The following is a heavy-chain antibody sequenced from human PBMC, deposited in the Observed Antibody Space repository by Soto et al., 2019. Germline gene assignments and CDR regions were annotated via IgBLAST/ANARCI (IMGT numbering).Heavy chain of an antibody. CDR1: GYSISSGYY. CDR2: IYHSGST. CDR3: ARDGSGWYGDAFDI. J-gene: IGHJ3*02. D-gene: IGHD6-19*01. Sequence: PSETLSLTCAVSGYSISSGYYWGWIRQPPGKGLEWIGSIYHSGSTYYNPSLKSRVTISVDTSKNQFSLKLSSVTAADTAVYYCARDGSGWYGDAFDIWGQGTMVTVSS. V-gene: IGHV4-38-2*02.